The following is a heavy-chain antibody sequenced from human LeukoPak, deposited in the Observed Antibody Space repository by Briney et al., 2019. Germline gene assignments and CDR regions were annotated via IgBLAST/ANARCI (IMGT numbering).Heavy chain of an antibody. V-gene: IGHV4-61*02. Sequence: PSQTLSLTCTVSGGSISSGSYYWSWIRQPAGKGLEWIGRIYTSGSTNYNPSLKSRVTISVDTSKNQFSLKLSSVTAADTAVYYCARVSGSYSFGGFDYWGQGTLVTVSP. D-gene: IGHD1-26*01. CDR3: ARVSGSYSFGGFDY. J-gene: IGHJ4*02. CDR1: GGSISSGSYY. CDR2: IYTSGST.